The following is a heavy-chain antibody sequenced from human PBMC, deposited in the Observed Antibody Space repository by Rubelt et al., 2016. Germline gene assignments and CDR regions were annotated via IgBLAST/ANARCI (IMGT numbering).Heavy chain of an antibody. CDR3: ARDYPTVTIGVLDY. J-gene: IGHJ4*02. V-gene: IGHV4-34*01. D-gene: IGHD4-17*01. CDR2: INHSGST. Sequence: GEINHSGSTNYNPSLKSRVTISVDTSKNQFSLKLSSVTAADTAVYYCARDYPTVTIGVLDYWGQGTLVTVSS.